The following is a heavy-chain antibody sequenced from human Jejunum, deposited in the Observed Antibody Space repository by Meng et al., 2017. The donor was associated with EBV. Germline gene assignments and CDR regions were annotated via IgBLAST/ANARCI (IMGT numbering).Heavy chain of an antibody. J-gene: IGHJ4*02. CDR3: ARGGESWYDDDY. V-gene: IGHV7-4-1*02. D-gene: IGHD6-13*01. CDR2: INTNSGDP. CDR1: GYTFTSYP. Sequence: QVQLVHSGAGLKKPGASMKVSCRASGYTFTSYPMHWVRQAPGQGLEWMGWINTNSGDPTYAQGFTGRFVFSLDTAVSTAYLQISSLNTEYTAVYYCARGGESWYDDDYWGQGTLVTVSS.